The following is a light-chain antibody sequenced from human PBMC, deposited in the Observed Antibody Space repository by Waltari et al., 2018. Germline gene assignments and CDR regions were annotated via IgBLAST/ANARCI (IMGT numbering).Light chain of an antibody. J-gene: IGKJ4*01. CDR1: QSVSYTASNKHY. CDR3: QQYYTTPLT. V-gene: IGKV4-1*01. CDR2: WAS. Sequence: DIVMTQSPDSLAVSLGERATTNCKSSQSVSYTASNKHYLAWYQQKPGQPPKLIMYWASNRESGVPDRFSGSGSGTDFTLTISRLQAEDVAVYYCQQYYTTPLTCGGGTKVEI.